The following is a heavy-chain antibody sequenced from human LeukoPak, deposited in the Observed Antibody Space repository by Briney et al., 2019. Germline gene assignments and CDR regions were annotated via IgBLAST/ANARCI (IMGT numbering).Heavy chain of an antibody. Sequence: PSETLSLTCTVSGGSISSYYWSWIRQPPGKGLEWIGYIFYSGITNYNPSLSLKSRVTISVDTSKNQFSLKLSSVTAADTAVYYCATGSGSYYKPFDYWGQGTLVTVSP. D-gene: IGHD3-10*01. J-gene: IGHJ4*02. CDR2: IFYSGIT. CDR1: GGSISSYY. V-gene: IGHV4-59*08. CDR3: ATGSGSYYKPFDY.